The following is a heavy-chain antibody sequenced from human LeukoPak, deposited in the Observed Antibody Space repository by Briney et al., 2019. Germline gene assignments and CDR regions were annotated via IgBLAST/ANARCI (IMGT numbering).Heavy chain of an antibody. J-gene: IGHJ4*02. V-gene: IGHV3-23*01. CDR1: GFTFSSYG. Sequence: GGTLRLSCAASGFTFSSYGMSWVRQAPGKGLEWVSAISGSGGSTYYADSVKGRFTISRDNSKNSLYLQMNSLRAEDTAVYYCARRGSFDYWGQGTLVTVFS. CDR2: ISGSGGST. CDR3: ARRGSFDY. D-gene: IGHD3-10*01.